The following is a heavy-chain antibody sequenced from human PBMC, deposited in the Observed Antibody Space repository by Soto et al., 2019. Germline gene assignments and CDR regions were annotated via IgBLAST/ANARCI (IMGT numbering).Heavy chain of an antibody. CDR3: AKDDGKQWLVSRIYYGMDV. CDR2: ISYDGSNK. Sequence: GGSLRLSCAASGFTFSSYGMHWVRQAPGKGLERVAVISYDGSNKYYADSVKGRFTIPRDNSKNTLYLQMNSLRAEDTAVYYCAKDDGKQWLVSRIYYGMDVWGQGTTVTVSS. D-gene: IGHD6-19*01. CDR1: GFTFSSYG. V-gene: IGHV3-30*18. J-gene: IGHJ6*02.